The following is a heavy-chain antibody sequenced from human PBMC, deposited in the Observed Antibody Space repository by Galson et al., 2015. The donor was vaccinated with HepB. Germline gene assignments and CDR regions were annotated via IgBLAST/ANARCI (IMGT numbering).Heavy chain of an antibody. CDR2: IKQDGSEK. Sequence: SLRLSCAASGFTFSSYWMSWVRQAPGKGLEWVANIKQDGSEKYYVDSVKGRFTISRDNAKNSLYLQMNSLRAEDTAVYYCARVRGSSGTNGGWFDPWGQGTLVTVSS. CDR3: ARVRGSSGTNGGWFDP. D-gene: IGHD6-19*01. V-gene: IGHV3-7*03. J-gene: IGHJ5*02. CDR1: GFTFSSYW.